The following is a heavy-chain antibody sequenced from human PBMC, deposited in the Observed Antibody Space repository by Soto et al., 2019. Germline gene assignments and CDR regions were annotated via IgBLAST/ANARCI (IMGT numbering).Heavy chain of an antibody. V-gene: IGHV4-61*01. CDR2: IYDSGRT. J-gene: IGHJ4*02. Sequence: PSETLSLTCTVSGGSVSSASYYWTWIRQPPGRGLEWIGYIYDSGRTNYNPSLKSRVTMSLDTSENQFSLELSSVTAADTAVYYCARDSDYYDSSGYSYFDYWGQGTLVTVSS. D-gene: IGHD3-22*01. CDR1: GGSVSSASYY. CDR3: ARDSDYYDSSGYSYFDY.